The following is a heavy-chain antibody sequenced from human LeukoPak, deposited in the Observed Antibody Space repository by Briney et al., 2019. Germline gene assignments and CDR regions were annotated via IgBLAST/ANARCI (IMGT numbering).Heavy chain of an antibody. D-gene: IGHD1-14*01. CDR3: ARGVWSSRNAFDI. V-gene: IGHV3-23*01. Sequence: PGGSLRLSCAASGFTFSVYGMIWVRQAPGKGLEWVSTINNSGDRTYHADSVKGRFTISRDNSRNTLSLQMNSLRADDTAVYYCARGVWSSRNAFDIWGQGTMVTVSS. J-gene: IGHJ3*02. CDR1: GFTFSVYG. CDR2: INNSGDRT.